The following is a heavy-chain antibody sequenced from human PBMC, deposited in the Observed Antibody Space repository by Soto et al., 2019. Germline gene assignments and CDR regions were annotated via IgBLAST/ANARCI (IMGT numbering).Heavy chain of an antibody. V-gene: IGHV4-31*03. J-gene: IGHJ4*02. CDR3: ARDESRVGRTTI. Sequence: QVQLQESGPGLVKPSETLSLTCSVSGVSITNGAYWCWIRQHPGKGLEWIGFTYYTGYTLHNPSLKSRVSVSVDPTNNQFSLNLTSVTVADTAIYFCARDESRVGRTTIWGKGTLVTVSS. CDR1: GVSITNGAY. CDR2: TYYTGYT. D-gene: IGHD1-26*01.